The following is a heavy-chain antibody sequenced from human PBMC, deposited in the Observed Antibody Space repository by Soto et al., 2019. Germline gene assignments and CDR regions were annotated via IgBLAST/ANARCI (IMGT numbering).Heavy chain of an antibody. V-gene: IGHV3-30-3*01. J-gene: IGHJ4*02. D-gene: IGHD3-22*01. Sequence: GGSLRLSCAASGFTYSTYTMHWVRQAPGKGLEWVAVISYDGNNKFYADSVKGRFTISRDSTKQTLYLQMNSLRAEDTAVYYCARAYYYDSSGYPYYFDQWGQGTLVTVSS. CDR3: ARAYYYDSSGYPYYFDQ. CDR1: GFTYSTYT. CDR2: ISYDGNNK.